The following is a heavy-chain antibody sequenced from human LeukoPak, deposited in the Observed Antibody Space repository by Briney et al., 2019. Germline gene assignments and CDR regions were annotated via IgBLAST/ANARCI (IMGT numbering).Heavy chain of an antibody. V-gene: IGHV3-30*02. CDR3: AKGVGPRTVDIVATTLDY. Sequence: GGSLRLSCAASGFTFSSYGMHWVRQAPGKGLEWVAFIRYDGSNKYYADSVKGRFTISRGNSKNTLYLQMNSLRAEDTAVYYCAKGVGPRTVDIVATTLDYWGQGTLVTVSS. CDR1: GFTFSSYG. D-gene: IGHD5-12*01. J-gene: IGHJ4*02. CDR2: IRYDGSNK.